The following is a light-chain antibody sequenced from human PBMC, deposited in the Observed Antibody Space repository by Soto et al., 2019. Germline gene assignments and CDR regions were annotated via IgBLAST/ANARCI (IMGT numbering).Light chain of an antibody. J-gene: IGKJ4*01. Sequence: DIVMTQSPLSLPVTPGEPASISCRSSQSLLHSNGYNYLDWYLQKPGQSPQLLIYLGSNRASGVPDMFSGSGSGTDFTLKISSVEAEDGGVYYCMQALQTPLTFGGGTKVESK. V-gene: IGKV2-28*01. CDR2: LGS. CDR3: MQALQTPLT. CDR1: QSLLHSNGYNY.